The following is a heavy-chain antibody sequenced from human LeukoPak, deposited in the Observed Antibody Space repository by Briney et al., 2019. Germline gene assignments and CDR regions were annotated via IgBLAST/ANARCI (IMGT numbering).Heavy chain of an antibody. CDR3: ARRHTAMVTWAAFDI. CDR2: IYPGDSDT. Sequence: HGESLKISCKGSGYSFTSYWIGWVRQMPGKGLEWMGIIYPGDSDTRYSPSFQGQVTISAGKSISTAYLQWSSLKASDTAMYYCARRHTAMVTWAAFDIWGQGTMVTVSS. D-gene: IGHD5-18*01. J-gene: IGHJ3*02. CDR1: GYSFTSYW. V-gene: IGHV5-51*01.